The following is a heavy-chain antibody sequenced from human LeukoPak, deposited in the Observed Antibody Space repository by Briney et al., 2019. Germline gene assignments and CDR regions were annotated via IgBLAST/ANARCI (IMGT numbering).Heavy chain of an antibody. V-gene: IGHV4-61*02. D-gene: IGHD6-13*01. Sequence: PSQTLSLTCTVSGGSISSGSYYWSWIRQPAGKGLEWIGRIYTSGSTNYNPSLKSRVTISVDTSKNQFSLKLSSVTAADTAVYYCARGLGYSSSTDAFDIWGQGTMVTVSS. CDR1: GGSISSGSYY. J-gene: IGHJ3*02. CDR2: IYTSGST. CDR3: ARGLGYSSSTDAFDI.